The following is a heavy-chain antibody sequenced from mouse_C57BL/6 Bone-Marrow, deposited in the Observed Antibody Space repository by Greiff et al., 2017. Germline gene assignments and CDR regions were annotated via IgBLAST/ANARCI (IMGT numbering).Heavy chain of an antibody. CDR2: IRNKANGYTT. V-gene: IGHV7-3*01. Sequence: EVKLVESGGGLVQPGGSLSLSCAASGFTFTDYYMSWVRQPPGKALEWLGFIRNKANGYTTEYSASVKGRFTISRDNSPRSLYLQINALRAEDSATYYCARLGDYDGGFAYWGQGTLVTVSA. CDR1: GFTFTDYY. J-gene: IGHJ3*01. D-gene: IGHD2-4*01. CDR3: ARLGDYDGGFAY.